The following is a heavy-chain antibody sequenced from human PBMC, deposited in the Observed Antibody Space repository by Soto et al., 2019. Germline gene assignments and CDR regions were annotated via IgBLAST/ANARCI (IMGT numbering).Heavy chain of an antibody. J-gene: IGHJ5*02. D-gene: IGHD3-3*01. V-gene: IGHV3-7*01. Sequence: GGSLRLSCAASGFTFSSYWMSWVRQAPGKGLEWVANIKQDGSEKYYVDSVKGRFTISRDNAKNSLYLQMNSLRAEDTAVYYCARDSPNYDFWSGYSNNWFDPWGHGTLVTVSS. CDR2: IKQDGSEK. CDR3: ARDSPNYDFWSGYSNNWFDP. CDR1: GFTFSSYW.